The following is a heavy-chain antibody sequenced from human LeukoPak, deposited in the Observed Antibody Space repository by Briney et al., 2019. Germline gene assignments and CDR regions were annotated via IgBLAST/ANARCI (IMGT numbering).Heavy chain of an antibody. Sequence: PSETLSLTCAVYGGSFSGYYWSWIRQPPGKGLEWIGEINHSGSTNYNPSLKSRVTISVDTSKNQFSLKLSSVTAADTAVYYCARERGNIATYFDPWGQGTLVTVSS. CDR1: GGSFSGYY. D-gene: IGHD6-13*01. V-gene: IGHV4-34*01. J-gene: IGHJ5*02. CDR3: ARERGNIATYFDP. CDR2: INHSGST.